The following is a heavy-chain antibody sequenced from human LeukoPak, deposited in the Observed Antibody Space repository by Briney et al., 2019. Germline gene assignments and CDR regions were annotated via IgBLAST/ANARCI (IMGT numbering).Heavy chain of an antibody. CDR1: GGSVSSGSYY. J-gene: IGHJ5*02. CDR2: IYYSGST. D-gene: IGHD3-16*01. Sequence: SETLSLTCTVSGGSVSSGSYYWSWIRQPPGKGLEWIGYIYYSGSTNYNPSLKSRVTISVDTSKNQFSLKLSSVTAADTAVYYCARDLFGPRLTGGLDLWGQGTLVTVSS. CDR3: ARDLFGPRLTGGLDL. V-gene: IGHV4-61*01.